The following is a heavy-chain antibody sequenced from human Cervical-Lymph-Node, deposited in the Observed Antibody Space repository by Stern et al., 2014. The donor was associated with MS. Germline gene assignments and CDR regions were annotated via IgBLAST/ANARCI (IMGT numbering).Heavy chain of an antibody. D-gene: IGHD5-18*01. CDR2: VSYAGLIA. CDR3: ARGAYTYGFDGFSGAFDL. V-gene: IGHV3-30*04. J-gene: IGHJ3*01. CDR1: GFTFTSYA. Sequence: QLVESGGGVDQPGKSLRLSCGTSGFTFTSYAMHLVRPAPGKGLDWVAGVSYAGLIAYYADSVKGRFTISSDNSKKTVSLQMNSLRPEDTALYYCARGAYTYGFDGFSGAFDLWGQGTMVTVSS.